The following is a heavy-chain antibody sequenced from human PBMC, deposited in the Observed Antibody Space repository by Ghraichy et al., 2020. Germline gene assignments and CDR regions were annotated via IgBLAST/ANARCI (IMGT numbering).Heavy chain of an antibody. CDR1: GFSFSDHF. Sequence: GGSLRLSCAASGFSFSDHFIDWIRQAPGKGPEWVGRSKNRALGYTTEYAASVKGRFTISRDDSKNSLYLQMNSLKTEDTAMYYCAQFYFGPRGQGTLVTVSS. J-gene: IGHJ5*02. CDR3: AQFYFGP. CDR2: SKNRALGYTT. V-gene: IGHV3-72*01. D-gene: IGHD6-19*01.